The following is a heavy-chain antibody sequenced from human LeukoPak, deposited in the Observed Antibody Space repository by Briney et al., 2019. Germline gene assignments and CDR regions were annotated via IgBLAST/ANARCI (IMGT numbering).Heavy chain of an antibody. V-gene: IGHV3-48*04. CDR1: GFTFSSYS. CDR2: ISSSGSTI. J-gene: IGHJ4*02. D-gene: IGHD4-17*01. Sequence: GGSLRLSCAASGFTFSSYSMNWVRQAPGKGLEWVSYISSSGSTIYYADSVKGRFTISRDNAKNSLYLQMNSLRAEDTAVYYCARETTVIPFDYWGQGTLVTVSS. CDR3: ARETTVIPFDY.